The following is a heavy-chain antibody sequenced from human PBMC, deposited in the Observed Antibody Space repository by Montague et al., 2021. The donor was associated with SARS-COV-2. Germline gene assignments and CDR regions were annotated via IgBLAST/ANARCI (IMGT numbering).Heavy chain of an antibody. CDR2: ISFSGST. D-gene: IGHD3-3*01. J-gene: IGHJ5*02. Sequence: SETLSLTCAVSGGSISGFYCCWVRQSQGAGLEWIGSISFSGSTYYNPSPTSRVTISVDTSTNQFSLKLSSVTAADTAVYYCAGQAFSRITIFGVVISEGWFDPWGQGTLVTVSS. CDR1: GGSISGFY. CDR3: AGQAFSRITIFGVVISEGWFDP. V-gene: IGHV4-39*01.